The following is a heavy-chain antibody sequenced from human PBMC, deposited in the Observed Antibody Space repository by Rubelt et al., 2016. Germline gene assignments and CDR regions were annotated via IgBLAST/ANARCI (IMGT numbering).Heavy chain of an antibody. Sequence: EVQLVESGGGLVQPGGSLRLSCAASGFTVSSNYMSWVRQAPGKGLEWVSVIYSGGSTYYADSVKGRFTISRDNSKNTLYLQMNSLRAEDTAVYYCAKVRTGTTALTYYYYGMDVWGQGTTVTVSS. J-gene: IGHJ6*02. D-gene: IGHD1-1*01. CDR2: IYSGGST. CDR1: GFTVSSNY. CDR3: AKVRTGTTALTYYYYGMDV. V-gene: IGHV3-66*01.